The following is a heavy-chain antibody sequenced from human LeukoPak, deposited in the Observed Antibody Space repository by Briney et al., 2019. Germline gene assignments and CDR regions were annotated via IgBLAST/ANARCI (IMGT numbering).Heavy chain of an antibody. Sequence: GGSLRLSCTASGFSFSNYSMNWVRQAPGKGLEWVSSISSTGLYMFHADSVKGRFTISRDNDKNSLYLQMNSLRAEDTAVYYCANGGFSSGRLIYYDYYYMDVWGKGTTVTVSS. CDR2: ISSTGLYM. J-gene: IGHJ6*03. CDR3: ANGGFSSGRLIYYDYYYMDV. D-gene: IGHD6-19*01. CDR1: GFSFSNYS. V-gene: IGHV3-21*01.